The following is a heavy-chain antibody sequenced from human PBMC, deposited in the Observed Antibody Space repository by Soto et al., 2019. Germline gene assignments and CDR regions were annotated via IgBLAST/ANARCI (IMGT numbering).Heavy chain of an antibody. CDR1: GFTFSSYS. V-gene: IGHV3-48*02. J-gene: IGHJ4*02. CDR2: ISSSSSTI. CDR3: ACLVQAGWYY. D-gene: IGHD6-19*01. Sequence: EVPLVESGGGLVQPGGSLRLSCAASGFTFSSYSMNWVRQAPGKGLKWVSYISSSSSTIYYADSVKGRFTISRDNAKNSLSLQMTSLRDEDTAVYYCACLVQAGWYYWGQGTLVTVSS.